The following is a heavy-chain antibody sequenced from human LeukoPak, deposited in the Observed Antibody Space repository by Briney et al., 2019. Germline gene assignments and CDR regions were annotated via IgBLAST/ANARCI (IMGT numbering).Heavy chain of an antibody. CDR3: ARGKKGGLLPTDY. J-gene: IGHJ4*02. CDR2: IFYSGTT. D-gene: IGHD2-15*01. V-gene: IGHV4-39*07. CDR1: GDSITSNSAYY. Sequence: SETLSLTCTVSGDSITSNSAYYWGWIRQPPGKGLEWIGSIFYSGTTYYNPSLKSRVTISVDTSKNQFSLKLSSVTAADTAVYYCARGKKGGLLPTDYWGQGTLVTVSS.